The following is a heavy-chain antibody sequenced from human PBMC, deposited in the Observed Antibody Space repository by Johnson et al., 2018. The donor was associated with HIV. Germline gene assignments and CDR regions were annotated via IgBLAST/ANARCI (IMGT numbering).Heavy chain of an antibody. V-gene: IGHV3-66*01. CDR1: GFTVNSNY. J-gene: IGHJ3*02. CDR2: IYSGGST. CDR3: ARERGNGFDI. Sequence: MLLVESGGGLVQPGGSLRLSCAASGFTVNSNYMSWVRQAPGKGLEWVSVIYSGGSTYYADSVKGRFTISRDNSKNSLYLQMNNLRAEDTAVYFCARERGNGFDIWGQGTVVTVSS. D-gene: IGHD3-10*01.